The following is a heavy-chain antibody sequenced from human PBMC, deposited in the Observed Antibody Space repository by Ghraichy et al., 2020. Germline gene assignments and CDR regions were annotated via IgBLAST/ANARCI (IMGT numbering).Heavy chain of an antibody. CDR1: GGSISSSNW. J-gene: IGHJ5*02. Sequence: SETLPLTCAVSGGSISSSNWWSWVRQPPGKGLEWIGEIYHSGSTNYNPSLKSRVSISVDKSKNQFSLKLSSVTAADTAVYYCARDSSGWRGSNWFDPWGQGTLVTVSS. D-gene: IGHD6-19*01. CDR3: ARDSSGWRGSNWFDP. V-gene: IGHV4-4*02. CDR2: IYHSGST.